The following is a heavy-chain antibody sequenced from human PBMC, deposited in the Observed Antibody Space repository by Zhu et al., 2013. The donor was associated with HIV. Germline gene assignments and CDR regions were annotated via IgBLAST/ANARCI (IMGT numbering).Heavy chain of an antibody. Sequence: QVQLQESGPGLVKPSETLSLTCAVYGGSFSGYYWTWIRQPPGKGLEWIGEINPSGSTNYSPSLKSRVTISIDTSKNQFSLKLTSVTAADTAVYYCARGGPEVPXMSPLPYYFDYWGQGTLVTVSS. CDR1: GGSFSGYY. J-gene: IGHJ4*02. CDR3: ARGGPEVPXMSPLPYYFDY. V-gene: IGHV4-34*01. CDR2: INPSGST.